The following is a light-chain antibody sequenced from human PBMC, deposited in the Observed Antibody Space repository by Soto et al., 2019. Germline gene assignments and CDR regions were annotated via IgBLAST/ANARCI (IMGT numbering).Light chain of an antibody. Sequence: QSVLTQPASVSGSPGQSITISCTGTSSDVGSYNLVSWYQQYPGKAPKPMISEVSKRPSGVSNRFSGSKSGNTASLTISGLQAEDEADYYCCSYAGSITSAYVFGTGTKVTVL. CDR2: EVS. CDR1: SSDVGSYNL. J-gene: IGLJ1*01. V-gene: IGLV2-23*02. CDR3: CSYAGSITSAYV.